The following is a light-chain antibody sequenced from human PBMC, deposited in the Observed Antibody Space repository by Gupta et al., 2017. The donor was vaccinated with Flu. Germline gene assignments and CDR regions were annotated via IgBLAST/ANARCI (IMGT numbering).Light chain of an antibody. J-gene: IGKJ1*01. Sequence: EIXXTQSPXTLSXSXGERATLSCRASQSVSSSYLAWYQQKPGQAPRLLIYGASSRATGIPDRFSGSGSGTDFTLTISRLEPEDFAVYYCQQYGSSPPTFGQGTKVEIK. CDR3: QQYGSSPPT. CDR1: QSVSSSY. CDR2: GAS. V-gene: IGKV3-20*01.